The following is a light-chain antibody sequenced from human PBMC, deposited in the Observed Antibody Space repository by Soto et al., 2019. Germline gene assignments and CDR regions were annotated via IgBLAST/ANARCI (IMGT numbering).Light chain of an antibody. CDR1: TGPVTTSHY. J-gene: IGLJ3*02. Sequence: QAVVTQEPSLTVSPGGTVTLTCASSTGPVTTSHYTYWIQKKSGQAPRTLIYDTTQRHPWTPVRFSASLLGGKAALTLSGAQPEDEADYYCFLSHRGPWVFGGGTKLTVL. CDR2: DTT. V-gene: IGLV7-46*01. CDR3: FLSHRGPWV.